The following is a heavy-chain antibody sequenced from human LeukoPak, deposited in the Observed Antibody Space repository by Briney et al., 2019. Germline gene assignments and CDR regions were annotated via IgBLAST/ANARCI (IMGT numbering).Heavy chain of an antibody. CDR3: AKDKGGSYYYYGMDV. CDR2: ISYDGSNK. Sequence: GSSLRLSCAASGFSFSSYGMHWVRQAPGKGLEWVAVISYDGSNKYYADSVKGRFTISRDNSKNTLYLQMNSLRAEDTAVYYCAKDKGGSYYYYGMDVWGQGTTVTVSS. CDR1: GFSFSSYG. V-gene: IGHV3-30*18. D-gene: IGHD1-26*01. J-gene: IGHJ6*02.